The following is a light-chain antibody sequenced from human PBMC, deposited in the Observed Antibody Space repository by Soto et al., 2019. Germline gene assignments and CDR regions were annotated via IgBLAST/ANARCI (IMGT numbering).Light chain of an antibody. Sequence: DIQMTQSPSSLSASVGDRVTITCRASQSISTYLNWYQQRPGKAPELVIYAASDLQTGVPSRFSGSGSGTDFTLSINSLQPEDFATYYCQQSYSTPPTFGGGTKVEIK. CDR3: QQSYSTPPT. CDR2: AAS. J-gene: IGKJ4*01. V-gene: IGKV1-39*01. CDR1: QSISTY.